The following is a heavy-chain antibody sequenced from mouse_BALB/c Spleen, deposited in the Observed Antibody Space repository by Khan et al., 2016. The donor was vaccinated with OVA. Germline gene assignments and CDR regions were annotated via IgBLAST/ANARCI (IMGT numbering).Heavy chain of an antibody. V-gene: IGHV5-12-2*01. CDR1: GFTFSSYT. D-gene: IGHD1-1*01. CDR2: ISYGGSGT. Sequence: EVELVESGGGLVQPGGSLKLSCAASGFTFSSYTMSWVRQTPEKRLEWVAYISYGGSGTYYPDTVKGRFTISRDTAKNTLYLQMSSLRSEDPAMYYCARPSNTGYDDVMDYWGQGTSVTVSA. CDR3: ARPSNTGYDDVMDY. J-gene: IGHJ4*01.